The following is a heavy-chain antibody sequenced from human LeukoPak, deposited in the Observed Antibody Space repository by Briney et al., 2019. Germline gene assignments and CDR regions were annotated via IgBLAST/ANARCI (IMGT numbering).Heavy chain of an antibody. J-gene: IGHJ4*02. V-gene: IGHV3-23*01. CDR1: GFTFSTFA. D-gene: IGHD2-8*02. CDR3: ATYRQVLLPFES. Sequence: GGSLRLSCAASGFTFSTFAMIWVRQPPGKGLEWVSSIFPSGGEIRYADSVRGRFTISRDNSKSTLSLQMNSLRAEDTAIYYCATYRQVLLPFESWGQGTLVTVSS. CDR2: IFPSGGEI.